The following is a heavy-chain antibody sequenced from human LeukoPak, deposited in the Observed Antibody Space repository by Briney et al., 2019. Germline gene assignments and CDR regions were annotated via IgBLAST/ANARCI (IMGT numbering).Heavy chain of an antibody. CDR2: INHSGST. CDR1: GGSFSGYY. V-gene: IGHV4-34*01. J-gene: IGHJ2*01. D-gene: IGHD6-6*01. Sequence: NPSETLSLTCAVYGGSFSGYYWSWIRQSPGKGLEWIGEINHSGSTNYNPSLKSRVTISVDTSKNQFSLKLSSVTAADTAVYYCARRRQYDSSLFWHFDLWGRGTLVTVSS. CDR3: ARRRQYDSSLFWHFDL.